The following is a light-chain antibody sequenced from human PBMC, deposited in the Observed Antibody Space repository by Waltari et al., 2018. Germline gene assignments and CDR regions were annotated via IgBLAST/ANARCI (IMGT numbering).Light chain of an antibody. J-gene: IGLJ3*02. CDR3: QTGADGPWV. CDR1: SGYSSNV. V-gene: IGLV4-69*01. Sequence: LVLTQSPSASASLGASVKLTCTLSSGYSSNVIAWLRQQTGKGPRYLMKVNSDGSHRKGDGTRDCSAAATSANGCFLTTSRLPSEDEADYCCQTGADGPWVFGGGTKLTVL. CDR2: VNSDGSH.